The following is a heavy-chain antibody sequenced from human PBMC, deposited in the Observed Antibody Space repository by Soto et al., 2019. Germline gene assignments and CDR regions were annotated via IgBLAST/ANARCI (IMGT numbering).Heavy chain of an antibody. CDR1: GGTFSIYS. J-gene: IGHJ4*02. V-gene: IGHV1-69*13. CDR3: ARDGGRHSGGIDY. CDR2: IIPIFGTA. D-gene: IGHD1-26*01. Sequence: SVKVSCKASGGTFSIYSINCVLQSPVQGLEWMGEIIPIFGTANYAQKFQGRVTITADESTSTAYMELSSLRSEDTAVYYCARDGGRHSGGIDYWGQGTLVTVSS.